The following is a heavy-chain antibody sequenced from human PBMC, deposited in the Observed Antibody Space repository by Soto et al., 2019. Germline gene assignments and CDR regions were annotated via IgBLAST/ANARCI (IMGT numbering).Heavy chain of an antibody. CDR3: VRDGPTGYSYNY. D-gene: IGHD5-12*01. V-gene: IGHV3-7*05. J-gene: IGHJ4*02. CDR1: GFTFSSYW. CDR2: IKTDGSDK. Sequence: EVQLVESGGGLVQPGGSLRLSCAASGFTFSSYWMYWVRQAPGKGLEWVANIKTDGSDKFYMDSVKGRFTISRDNAKNSLWLQMNSPRAEDTAVYYCVRDGPTGYSYNYWGQGTLVIVSS.